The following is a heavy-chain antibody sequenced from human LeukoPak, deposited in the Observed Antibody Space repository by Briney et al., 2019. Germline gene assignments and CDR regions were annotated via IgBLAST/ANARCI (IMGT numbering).Heavy chain of an antibody. D-gene: IGHD2-2*01. CDR2: INHSGNT. Sequence: PSETLSLTCTVSGGSISSYYWSWIRQPPGKGLEWIGEINHSGNTNYNPSLKSRVTISVDSSKDQFSLKLSSVTAADTAVYYCARGPYASDAGYWGQGTLVTVSS. CDR1: GGSISSYY. CDR3: ARGPYASDAGY. J-gene: IGHJ4*02. V-gene: IGHV4-34*01.